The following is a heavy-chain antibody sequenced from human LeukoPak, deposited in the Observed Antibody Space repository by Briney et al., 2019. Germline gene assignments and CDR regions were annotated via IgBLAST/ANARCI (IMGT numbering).Heavy chain of an antibody. Sequence: ASVKVSCKAAGGTFSSYAISWVRQAPGQGLEWMGWISAYNGNTNYAQKLQGRVTMTTDTSTSTAYMELRSLRSDDTAVYYCARDQEWSNWFDPWGQGTLVTVSS. CDR3: ARDQEWSNWFDP. D-gene: IGHD3-3*01. J-gene: IGHJ5*02. V-gene: IGHV1-18*01. CDR1: GGTFSSYA. CDR2: ISAYNGNT.